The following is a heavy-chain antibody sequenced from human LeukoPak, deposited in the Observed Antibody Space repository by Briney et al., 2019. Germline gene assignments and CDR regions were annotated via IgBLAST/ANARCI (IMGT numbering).Heavy chain of an antibody. D-gene: IGHD3-22*01. CDR2: ISTCNGNT. V-gene: IGHV1-18*01. J-gene: IGHJ3*01. CDR1: GYTFTNYG. Sequence: ASVKGSCKASGYTFTNYGITWVRQAPGQGLEWMGWISTCNGNTNYAQKLQGRVTMTTETSTSTAYMDLGSLRSDDTVVYYCARALLNYYDSTGPREDAFDFWGQGTMVTVSS. CDR3: ARALLNYYDSTGPREDAFDF.